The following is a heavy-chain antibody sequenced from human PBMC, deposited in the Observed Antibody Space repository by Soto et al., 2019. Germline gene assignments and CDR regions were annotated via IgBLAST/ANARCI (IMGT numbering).Heavy chain of an antibody. J-gene: IGHJ4*01. CDR2: IYYTGTT. CDR3: ARLGGYYQALDY. CDR1: GSPISSYY. V-gene: IGHV4-59*12. D-gene: IGHD3-22*01. Sequence: SETLSLTCTVSGSPISSYYWGWFRQSPGQGLEWVGYIYYTGTTTYSPSLKSRLTISLDASKSQLSLNLRSVSAADTAVYFCARLGGYYQALDYWGHGALVTVSS.